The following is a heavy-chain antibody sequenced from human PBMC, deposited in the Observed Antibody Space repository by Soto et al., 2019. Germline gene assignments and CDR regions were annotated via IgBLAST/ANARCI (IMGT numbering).Heavy chain of an antibody. Sequence: EVQLVESGGGMVMPGGSLRLSCAASGFTFSDAWMTWIRQAPGKGLQCVGRIKRKIDGETTDYAAPVKGRFTISSDDSKHTLYLQMHSLKVEDTAMYYCVTDRGGGMDVRGQGTTVTVSS. CDR1: GFTFSDAW. J-gene: IGHJ6*01. CDR2: IKRKIDGETT. CDR3: VTDRGGGMDV. D-gene: IGHD3-10*01. V-gene: IGHV3-15*01.